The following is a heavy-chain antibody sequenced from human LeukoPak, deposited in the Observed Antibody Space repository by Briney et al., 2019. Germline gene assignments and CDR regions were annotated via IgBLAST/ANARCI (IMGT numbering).Heavy chain of an antibody. D-gene: IGHD6-6*01. CDR2: IYYIGST. CDR3: ARDRSRGSDAFDI. V-gene: IGHV4-59*12. Sequence: SETLSLTCTVSGGSISSYYWSWIRQPPGKGLEWIGYIYYIGSTNYNPSLKSRVTVSVDTSKNQFSLKLSSVTAADTAVYYCARDRSRGSDAFDIWGQGTMVTVSS. CDR1: GGSISSYY. J-gene: IGHJ3*02.